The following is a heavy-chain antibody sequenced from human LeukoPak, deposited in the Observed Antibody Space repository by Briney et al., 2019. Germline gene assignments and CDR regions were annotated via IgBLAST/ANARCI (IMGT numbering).Heavy chain of an antibody. CDR1: GYTFTSYD. Sequence: ASVKVSCKASGYTFTSYDINWVRQATGQGLEWMGWMNPNSGNTGYAQKFQGRVTMTRNTSISTAYMELSSLRSEDTAVYYCVRGYGPPSEGHNMYYDFWSGYYSTGYYYYGMDVWGQGTTVTVSS. V-gene: IGHV1-8*01. CDR2: MNPNSGNT. D-gene: IGHD3-3*01. J-gene: IGHJ6*02. CDR3: VRGYGPPSEGHNMYYDFWSGYYSTGYYYYGMDV.